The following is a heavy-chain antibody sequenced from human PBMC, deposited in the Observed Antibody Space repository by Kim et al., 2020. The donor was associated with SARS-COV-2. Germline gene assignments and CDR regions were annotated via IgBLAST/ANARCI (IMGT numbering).Heavy chain of an antibody. D-gene: IGHD3-10*01. CDR3: ARSLSNISGWGLHYCDL. Sequence: SETLSLTCAVYGGSFSGYYWSWIRQPPGKGLEWIGEINHSGRTNYNPSLKSRVTIAVDTSKNQFYLKLTSVTAADTAVSYCARSLSNISGWGLHYCDLWGQEPLVTVSS. CDR2: INHSGRT. J-gene: IGHJ4*02. CDR1: GGSFSGYY. V-gene: IGHV4-34*01.